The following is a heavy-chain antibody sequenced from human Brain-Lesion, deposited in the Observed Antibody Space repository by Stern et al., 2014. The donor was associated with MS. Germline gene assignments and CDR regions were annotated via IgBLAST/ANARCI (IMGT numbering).Heavy chain of an antibody. J-gene: IGHJ6*02. CDR1: GYIFTGYY. V-gene: IGHV1-2*02. D-gene: IGHD3-3*01. Sequence: VQLVQSGAEVKKPGASVKVSCKTSGYIFTGYYIHWVRQAPGKGLEWMAWITHNTGGPKYAQKFQGRVTMSRDTSISTAYVELSSLTSDDTAVYYCARDQRGITIFGVVTDYYYLGMDVWGQGTTVTVSS. CDR2: ITHNTGGP. CDR3: ARDQRGITIFGVVTDYYYLGMDV.